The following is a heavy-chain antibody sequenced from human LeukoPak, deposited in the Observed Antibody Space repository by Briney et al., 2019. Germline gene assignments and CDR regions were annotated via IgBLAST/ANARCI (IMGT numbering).Heavy chain of an antibody. CDR2: ISGSGGST. Sequence: GGSLRLSCATSGFTFSSYAMSWVRQAPGKGLEWVSAISGSGGSTYYADSVKGRFTISRDNSKNTLYLQMNSLRAEDTAVYYCAKVTYGSGTYGAFDYWGQGTLVTVSS. D-gene: IGHD3-10*01. CDR1: GFTFSSYA. CDR3: AKVTYGSGTYGAFDY. J-gene: IGHJ4*02. V-gene: IGHV3-23*01.